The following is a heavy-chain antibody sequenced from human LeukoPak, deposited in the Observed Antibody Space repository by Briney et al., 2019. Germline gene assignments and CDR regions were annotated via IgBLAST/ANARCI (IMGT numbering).Heavy chain of an antibody. CDR3: ARVFGYYYDSSGYTSFDY. V-gene: IGHV1-2*02. CDR1: GYTFTGYY. J-gene: IGHJ4*02. D-gene: IGHD3-22*01. Sequence: ASVKVSCKASGYTFTGYYMQWVRQAPGQGLEWMGWINPNSGGTNYAQKFQGRVTMTRDTSISTAYMELSRLRSDDTAVYYCARVFGYYYDSSGYTSFDYWGQGTLVTVSS. CDR2: INPNSGGT.